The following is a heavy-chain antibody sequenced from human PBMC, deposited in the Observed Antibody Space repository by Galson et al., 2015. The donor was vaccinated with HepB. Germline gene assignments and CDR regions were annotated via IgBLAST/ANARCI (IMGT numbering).Heavy chain of an antibody. CDR1: GYTFTNYG. CDR2: ISADNGNI. Sequence: SVKVSCKASGYTFTNYGISWVRQAPGQGLEWMGWISADNGNIKYAQMLQGRVTLTTDTSTSTAYMELRSLRSDDTAVYYCARGVRRGPGYSVPIDYWGQGTLVTVSS. D-gene: IGHD4-23*01. J-gene: IGHJ4*02. CDR3: ARGVRRGPGYSVPIDY. V-gene: IGHV1-18*01.